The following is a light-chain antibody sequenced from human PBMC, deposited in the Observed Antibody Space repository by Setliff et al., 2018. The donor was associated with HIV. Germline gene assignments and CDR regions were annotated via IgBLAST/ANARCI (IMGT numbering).Light chain of an antibody. J-gene: IGLJ1*01. V-gene: IGLV2-8*01. CDR2: EVS. Sequence: TISCTGTSSDVGGYNYVSWYQQHPGKAPKLMIYEVSKRPSGVPDRFSGPKSGNTASLTVSGLQAEDEADYYCSSYAGSNNYVFGTGTKVTVL. CDR1: SSDVGGYNY. CDR3: SSYAGSNNYV.